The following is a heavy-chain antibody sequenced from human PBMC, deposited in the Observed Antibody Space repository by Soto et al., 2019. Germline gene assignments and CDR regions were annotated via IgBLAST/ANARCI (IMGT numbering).Heavy chain of an antibody. Sequence: SGTLSLTCTVSGGSISRYYWSWIRQPLGNGVDWSGYIYYSGSTIGSPSLKNRVPISVDTSENQFSLKLSSVTAAETAVYYCASSTDVVDGGHISLYDYRGRRTLVTVSS. CDR3: ASSTDVVDGGHISLYDY. D-gene: IGHD2-2*01. J-gene: IGHJ4*02. V-gene: IGHV4-59*01. CDR2: IYYSGST. CDR1: GGSISRYY.